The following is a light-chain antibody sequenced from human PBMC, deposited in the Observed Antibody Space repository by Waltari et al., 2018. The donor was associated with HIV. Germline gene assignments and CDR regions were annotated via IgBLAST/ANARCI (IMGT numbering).Light chain of an antibody. CDR3: SSYTSSSTLDLV. CDR2: DVS. J-gene: IGLJ2*01. V-gene: IGLV2-14*03. CDR1: SSDVGGYNY. Sequence: QSALTQPASVSGSPGQSITISCTGTSSDVGGYNYVSWYQQHPGKAPKLMIYDVSNLPSGVSNRFSGSKSGNTASLTISGLQAEDEADYYCSSYTSSSTLDLVFGGGTKLTVL.